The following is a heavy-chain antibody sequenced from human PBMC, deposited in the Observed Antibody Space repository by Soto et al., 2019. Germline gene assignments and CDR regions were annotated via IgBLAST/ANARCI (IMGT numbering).Heavy chain of an antibody. D-gene: IGHD2-8*01. CDR2: IQTKRQTYIT. J-gene: IGHJ4*02. CDR1: GFSFSDHF. V-gene: IGHV3-72*01. Sequence: EVQLVESGGGLVQPGGSLRLSCAASGFSFSDHFMDWVRQAPGKGLQWVGRIQTKRQTYITEYAASLEGRFSISRDDSKNSLYLQVNRLKTEDTAVYFCACIRGTFGYRGPGTLVTVSS. CDR3: ACIRGTFGY.